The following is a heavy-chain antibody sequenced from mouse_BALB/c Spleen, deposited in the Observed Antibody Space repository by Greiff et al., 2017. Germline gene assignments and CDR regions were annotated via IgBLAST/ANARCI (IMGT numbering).Heavy chain of an antibody. Sequence: EVKLVESGGGLVKPGGSLKLSCAASGFTFSSYTMSWVRQTPEKRLEWVATISSGGGNTYYPDSVKGRFTISRDNAKNNLYLQMSSLRSEDTALYYCARNRDSSGYVLYAMDYWGQGTSVTVSS. J-gene: IGHJ4*01. CDR1: GFTFSSYT. CDR2: ISSGGGNT. CDR3: ARNRDSSGYVLYAMDY. D-gene: IGHD3-2*01. V-gene: IGHV5-9*03.